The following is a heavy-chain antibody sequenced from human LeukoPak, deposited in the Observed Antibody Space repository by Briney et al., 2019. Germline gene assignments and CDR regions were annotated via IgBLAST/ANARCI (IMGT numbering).Heavy chain of an antibody. V-gene: IGHV3-74*01. Sequence: GGSLRLSCAVSGFTFSSYWMHWVRQAPGKGLVWVSRINNDGSSTNYADSVKGRFTISRDNAKNTLYLQMNSLRAEDTAVYYCAKASHAILQWLVPPFFDYWGQGTLVTVSS. CDR3: AKASHAILQWLVPPFFDY. J-gene: IGHJ4*02. D-gene: IGHD6-19*01. CDR1: GFTFSSYW. CDR2: INNDGSST.